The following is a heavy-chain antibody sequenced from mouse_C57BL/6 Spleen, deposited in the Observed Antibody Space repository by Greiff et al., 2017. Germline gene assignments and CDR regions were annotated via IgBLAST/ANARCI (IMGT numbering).Heavy chain of an antibody. CDR2: ISSGGSYT. V-gene: IGHV5-6*01. CDR3: ARDSNYVGWFAY. J-gene: IGHJ3*01. CDR1: GFTLSSYG. Sequence: EVKLVESGGDLVKPGGSLKLSCAASGFTLSSYGMSWVRQTPDTRLAWVASISSGGSYTYYPDSVKGRFTISRDNAKNTLYLQMSSLKSEDAAMYYCARDSNYVGWFAYGGQGTLVTVSA. D-gene: IGHD2-5*01.